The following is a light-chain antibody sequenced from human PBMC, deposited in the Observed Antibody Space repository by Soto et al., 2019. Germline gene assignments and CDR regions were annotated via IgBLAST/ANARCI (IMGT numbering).Light chain of an antibody. J-gene: IGKJ1*01. CDR2: GAS. V-gene: IGKV3-20*01. CDR3: QQYGSSPRT. Sequence: EIVLTQSPGTLALSPGERATLSCRASQSVSSNYLAWYQQKPGQAPRLLIYGASRRATGIPDRFSGSGSGTDFTLTISRLGPDDFAVYYCQQYGSSPRTFGQGTKVDIK. CDR1: QSVSSNY.